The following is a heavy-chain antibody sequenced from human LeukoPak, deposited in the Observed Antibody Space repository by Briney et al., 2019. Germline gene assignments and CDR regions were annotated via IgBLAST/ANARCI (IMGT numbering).Heavy chain of an antibody. CDR2: LSSSSYI. Sequence: GSLRLSCAASGFTFSSYSMKWVRQAPGKGLEWVSSLSSSSYIYYADSVKGRFTISRDNAKNSLYLQMNSLRAEDTAVYYCARVREDSYYYDSSGYYYFDYWGQGTLVTVSS. CDR1: GFTFSSYS. CDR3: ARVREDSYYYDSSGYYYFDY. J-gene: IGHJ4*02. V-gene: IGHV3-21*01. D-gene: IGHD3-22*01.